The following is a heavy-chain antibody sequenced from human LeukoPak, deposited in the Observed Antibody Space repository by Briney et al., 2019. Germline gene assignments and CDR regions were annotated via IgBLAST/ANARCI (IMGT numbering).Heavy chain of an antibody. Sequence: GGSLRLSCAASGFTFSSYAMSWVRQAPAKGLEWVSAISGSGGSTYYADSVKGRFTISRDNSKNTLYLQMNSLRAEDTAVYYCAKDPIAVDRTDCSGGSCYGSWGQGTLVTVSS. CDR1: GFTFSSYA. CDR2: ISGSGGST. D-gene: IGHD2-15*01. J-gene: IGHJ4*02. V-gene: IGHV3-23*01. CDR3: AKDPIAVDRTDCSGGSCYGS.